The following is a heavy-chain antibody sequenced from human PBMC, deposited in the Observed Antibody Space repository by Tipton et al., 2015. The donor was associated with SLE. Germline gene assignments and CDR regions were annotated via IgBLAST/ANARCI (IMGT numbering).Heavy chain of an antibody. V-gene: IGHV3-21*01. D-gene: IGHD4-11*01. J-gene: IGHJ6*03. CDR1: GFTFSSYS. Sequence: SLRLSCAASGFTFSSYSMNWVRQAPGKGPEWVSSISSSSSYIYYADSVKGRFTISRDNAKNSLYLQMSSLRAEDTAVYYCARDDYSIAYYYYMDVWGKGTTVTVSS. CDR2: ISSSSSYI. CDR3: ARDDYSIAYYYYMDV.